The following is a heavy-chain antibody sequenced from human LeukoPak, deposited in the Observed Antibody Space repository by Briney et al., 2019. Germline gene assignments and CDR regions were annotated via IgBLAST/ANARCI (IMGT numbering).Heavy chain of an antibody. J-gene: IGHJ5*02. D-gene: IGHD6-19*01. CDR1: GYTFTNYA. CDR2: VSAYSGNT. V-gene: IGHV1-18*01. CDR3: VREGRLMADTSVHP. Sequence: ASVKVSCKASGYTFTNYAVSWLRQAPGQTLEWMGWVSAYSGNTNYAQNFHDRLTMTTDTSTSTAYMELRSLTSEDTAVYYCVREGRLMADTSVHPWGQGTLV.